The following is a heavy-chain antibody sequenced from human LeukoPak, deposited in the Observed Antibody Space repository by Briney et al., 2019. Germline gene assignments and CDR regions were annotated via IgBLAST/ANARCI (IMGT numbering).Heavy chain of an antibody. V-gene: IGHV3-7*01. D-gene: IGHD6-19*01. Sequence: EGPLRLYCGASGFTLGCFRMSWVPQALGWGLAWMTNIKQDGSEKYYVDSVKGRFTISRDNAKNSLYLQMNSLRAEDTAVYYCARIMGRQYSSGWRSWGQGTLVTVSS. CDR1: GFTLGCFR. CDR2: IKQDGSEK. CDR3: ARIMGRQYSSGWRS. J-gene: IGHJ4*02.